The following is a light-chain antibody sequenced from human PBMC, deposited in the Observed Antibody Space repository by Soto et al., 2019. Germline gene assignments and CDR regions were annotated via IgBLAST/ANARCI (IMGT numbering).Light chain of an antibody. CDR1: QSVNTN. Sequence: EIVMTQSPATLSVSPGERATLSCRASQSVNTNLAWYQQKPGQAPRLLIYGPSTRATGIPARFSGSGSGTEFTLIISSAQSEDSATYYCRQANSFPSTFGQGTKLEIK. CDR3: RQANSFPST. V-gene: IGKV3-15*01. CDR2: GPS. J-gene: IGKJ2*01.